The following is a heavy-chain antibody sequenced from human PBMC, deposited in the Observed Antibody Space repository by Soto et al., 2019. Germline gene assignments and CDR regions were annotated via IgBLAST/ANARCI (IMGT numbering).Heavy chain of an antibody. V-gene: IGHV3-23*01. D-gene: IGHD3-9*01. CDR2: ISGSGGST. Sequence: GGSLRLSCAASGFTFSSYAMSWVRQAPGKGLEWVSAISGSGGSTYYADSVKGRFTISRDNSKNTLYLQMNSLRAEDTAVYYCANLPVRYFDWLLYDYWGQGTLVTVSS. CDR1: GFTFSSYA. J-gene: IGHJ4*02. CDR3: ANLPVRYFDWLLYDY.